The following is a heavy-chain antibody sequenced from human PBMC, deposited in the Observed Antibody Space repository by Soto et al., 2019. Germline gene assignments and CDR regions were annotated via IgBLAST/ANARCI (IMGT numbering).Heavy chain of an antibody. Sequence: SETLSLTCTVSGASISAYAWSWIRQPAGKGLEWIGRLYSSGNTDYNPSFKSRLTMSADASKSQFSLKLHSVTAADTAVYYCARGPYSSGYYVVESWGQGTLVTVSS. CDR3: ARGPYSSGYYVVES. CDR2: LYSSGNT. D-gene: IGHD3-22*01. CDR1: GASISAYA. J-gene: IGHJ4*02. V-gene: IGHV4-4*07.